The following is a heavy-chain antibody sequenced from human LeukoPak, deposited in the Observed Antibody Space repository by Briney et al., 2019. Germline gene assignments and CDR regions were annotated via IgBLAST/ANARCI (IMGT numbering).Heavy chain of an antibody. CDR3: ARGGYQPYYYMDV. Sequence: GGSLRLSCAASGFTFSSYAMNWVRQAPGKGLEWVSSISSSSGYIFYADSVKGRFTISRDNSKNIVYLQMDSLRVDDTALYYCARGGYQPYYYMDVWGTGTTVTVSS. D-gene: IGHD2-2*01. CDR1: GFTFSSYA. V-gene: IGHV3-21*01. CDR2: ISSSSGYI. J-gene: IGHJ6*03.